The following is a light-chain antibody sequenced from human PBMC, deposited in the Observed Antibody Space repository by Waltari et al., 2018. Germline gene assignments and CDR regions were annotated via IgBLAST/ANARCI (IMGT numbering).Light chain of an antibody. Sequence: QSALTQPASVSGSPGQSITISCTGSNSDVGGDDSVSWYQDHPGQAPKVIIYDVTNRPSGGSDRFSGPKSGNTASLTISGLQPEDEANDYWSAQSRNNVVIFGGGTKLTVL. CDR2: DVT. V-gene: IGLV2-14*03. CDR3: SAQSRNNVVI. CDR1: NSDVGGDDS. J-gene: IGLJ2*01.